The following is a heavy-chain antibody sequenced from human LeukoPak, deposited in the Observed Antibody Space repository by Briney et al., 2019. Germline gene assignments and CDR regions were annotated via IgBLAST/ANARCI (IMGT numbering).Heavy chain of an antibody. CDR1: GGSFSGYY. Sequence: SETLSLTCAVYGGSFSGYYWSWIRQPPGKGLEWIGEINHSGSTNYNPSLKSRVTISVDTSKNQFSLKLSSVTAADTAVYYCARDLRGYYDSSGYYNNWFDPWGQGTLVTVSS. D-gene: IGHD3-22*01. J-gene: IGHJ5*02. CDR2: INHSGST. CDR3: ARDLRGYYDSSGYYNNWFDP. V-gene: IGHV4-34*01.